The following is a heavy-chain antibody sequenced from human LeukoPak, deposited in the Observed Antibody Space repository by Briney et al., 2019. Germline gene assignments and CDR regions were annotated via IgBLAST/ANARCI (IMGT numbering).Heavy chain of an antibody. CDR1: GGSISSSY. Sequence: SETLSLTCTVSGGSISSSYWSWIRQPPGKGLEWIGYIYYTGTTNYNPSLKSRVTISVDTSKNQFSLKLSSVTAADTAVYYCARLKGYSSGWYPSYYFDYWGQGTLVTVSS. D-gene: IGHD6-19*01. CDR3: ARLKGYSSGWYPSYYFDY. J-gene: IGHJ4*02. V-gene: IGHV4-59*08. CDR2: IYYTGTT.